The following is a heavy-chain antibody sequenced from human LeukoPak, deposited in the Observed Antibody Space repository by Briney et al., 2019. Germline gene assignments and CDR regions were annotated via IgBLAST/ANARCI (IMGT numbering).Heavy chain of an antibody. CDR1: GGSISSYY. V-gene: IGHV4-59*08. J-gene: IGHJ4*02. D-gene: IGHD3-10*01. CDR3: ARHRLYGSLDY. Sequence: PSETLSLTCTVSGGSISSYYWSWIRQPPGKGLEWIGYIYYSGSTNYNPSLKSRVTISVDTSKNQFSLKLSSVTAADTAVYYCARHRLYGSLDYWGQGTLVTVSS. CDR2: IYYSGST.